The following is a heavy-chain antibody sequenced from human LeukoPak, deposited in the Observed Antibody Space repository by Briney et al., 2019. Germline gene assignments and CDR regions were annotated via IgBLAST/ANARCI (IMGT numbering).Heavy chain of an antibody. J-gene: IGHJ4*02. V-gene: IGHV4-4*07. D-gene: IGHD5-24*01. CDR1: GGSISSYY. CDR3: ARGYRHGYNYPFDY. CDR2: IYTSGST. Sequence: SETLSLTCTVSGGSISSYYWSWIRQPAGKGLEWIGRIYTSGSTNYNPSLKRRVTMSVDTSKNQFSLKLSSVTAADTAVYYCARGYRHGYNYPFDYWRQGTLVTVST.